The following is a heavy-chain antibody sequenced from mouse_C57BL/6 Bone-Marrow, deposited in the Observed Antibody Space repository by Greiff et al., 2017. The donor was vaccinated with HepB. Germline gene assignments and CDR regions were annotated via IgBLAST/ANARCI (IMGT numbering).Heavy chain of an antibody. CDR3: ARGPSSGGLDY. CDR2: INYDGSST. CDR1: GFTFSDYY. V-gene: IGHV5-16*01. J-gene: IGHJ2*01. Sequence: EVQLVESEGGLVQPGSSMKLSCTASGFTFSDYYMAWVRQVPEKGLEWVANINYDGSSTYYLDSLKSRFIISRDNAKNILYLQMSSLKSEDTATYYCARGPSSGGLDYWGQGTTLTVSS. D-gene: IGHD1-3*01.